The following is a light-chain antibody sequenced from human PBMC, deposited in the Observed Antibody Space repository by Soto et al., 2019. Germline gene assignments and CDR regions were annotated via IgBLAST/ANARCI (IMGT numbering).Light chain of an antibody. CDR3: SSYTSSSPPYV. J-gene: IGLJ1*01. V-gene: IGLV2-14*01. Sequence: QSALTQPASVSGSPGQSITISCTGTSSDVGGYNYVSWYQQHPGKAPKLMIYEVSNRPSGVSNRFSGSKSGNTASLTISGLQAEDEADYYGSSYTSSSPPYVFGTETKVTVL. CDR2: EVS. CDR1: SSDVGGYNY.